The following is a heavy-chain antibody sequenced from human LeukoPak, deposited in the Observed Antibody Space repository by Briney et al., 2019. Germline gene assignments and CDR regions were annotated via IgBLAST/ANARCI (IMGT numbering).Heavy chain of an antibody. V-gene: IGHV1-2*02. D-gene: IGHD3-9*01. J-gene: IGHJ5*02. Sequence: ASVKVSCKASGYTFADYYVHWVRQAPGQGLEWMGWIYPKSGGTNSAQKFQGRVTMTRDTSISTAYMELSRLKFDDTAVYYCARVSTSGYRDWLDPWGQGTLVTVSS. CDR1: GYTFADYY. CDR2: IYPKSGGT. CDR3: ARVSTSGYRDWLDP.